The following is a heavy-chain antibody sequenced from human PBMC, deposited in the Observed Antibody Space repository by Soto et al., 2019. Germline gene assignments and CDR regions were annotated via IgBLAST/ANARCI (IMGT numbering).Heavy chain of an antibody. V-gene: IGHV4-39*01. CDR2: IYYSGST. J-gene: IGHJ4*02. CDR1: GGSISSSSYY. Sequence: QLQLQESGPGLVKPSETLSLTCTVSGGSISSSSYYWGWIRQPPGKGLEWIGSIYYSGSTYYNPSLKSRVTISVDTSKNQFSLKLSSVTAADTAVYYCARRFYYYDSSGYSDFWYWGQGTLVTVSS. CDR3: ARRFYYYDSSGYSDFWY. D-gene: IGHD3-22*01.